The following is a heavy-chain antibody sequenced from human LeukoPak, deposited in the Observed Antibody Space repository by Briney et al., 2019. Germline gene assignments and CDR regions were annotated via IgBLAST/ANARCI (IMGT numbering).Heavy chain of an antibody. Sequence: GGSLRLSCAASGFTFSDYEMNWVRQAPGKGLEWVSYISSSGSSIYDADSVKGRFTISRDNAKNSLYLQMNSLRAEDTAVYYCARVIWYFDYWGQGALDTVSS. J-gene: IGHJ4*02. D-gene: IGHD2-21*01. CDR1: GFTFSDYE. V-gene: IGHV3-48*03. CDR3: ARVIWYFDY. CDR2: ISSSGSSI.